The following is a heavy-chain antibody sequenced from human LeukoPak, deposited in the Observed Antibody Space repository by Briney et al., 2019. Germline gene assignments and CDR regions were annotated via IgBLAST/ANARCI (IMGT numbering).Heavy chain of an antibody. V-gene: IGHV3-30*02. CDR3: AKDFQSGYYGSGSYYLIAQYFDY. CDR1: GFTFSSYD. J-gene: IGHJ4*02. CDR2: IRSGGSNK. Sequence: WGSLTLSCAASGFTFSSYDMHWVRQAPGQGLEWMVFIRSGGSNKYYADSVKGRFTISRDNSKHLICPQMNSQSASDTVLLYSAKDFQSGYYGSGSYYLIAQYFDYGGQGTLVTVPS. D-gene: IGHD3-10*01.